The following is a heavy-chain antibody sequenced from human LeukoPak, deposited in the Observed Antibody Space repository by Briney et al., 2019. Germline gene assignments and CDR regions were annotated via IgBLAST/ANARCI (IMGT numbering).Heavy chain of an antibody. J-gene: IGHJ6*03. V-gene: IGHV4-59*01. CDR2: VYYSGYT. CDR1: GGSISSYY. CDR3: ARTTMVRGTYYMDV. Sequence: PSETLSLTCTVSGGSISSYYWSWIRQPPGKGLEWIGYVYYSGYTNYNPSLKSRVTISVDTSKNPFSLKLSSVTAADTAVYYCARTTMVRGTYYMDVWGKGTTVTISS. D-gene: IGHD3-10*01.